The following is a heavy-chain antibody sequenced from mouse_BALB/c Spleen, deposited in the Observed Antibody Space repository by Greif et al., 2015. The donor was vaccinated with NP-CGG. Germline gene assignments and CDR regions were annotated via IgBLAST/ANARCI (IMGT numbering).Heavy chain of an antibody. CDR1: GYTFTSYY. V-gene: IGHV1S56*01. CDR2: IYPGDGST. CDR3: ARELGLPYYYAMDY. D-gene: IGHD3-1*01. Sequence: QVQLQQSGPELVKPGASVKMSCKAPGYTFTSYYIHWVKQRPGQGLEWIGWIYPGDGSTKYNEKFKGKTTLTADKSSSTAYMLLSSLTSEDSAIYFCARELGLPYYYAMDYWGQGTSVTVSS. J-gene: IGHJ4*01.